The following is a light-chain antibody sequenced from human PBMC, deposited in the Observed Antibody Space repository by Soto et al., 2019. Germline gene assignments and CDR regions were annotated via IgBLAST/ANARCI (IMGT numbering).Light chain of an antibody. CDR3: QQRSNWPLT. CDR2: DTS. V-gene: IGKV3-11*02. CDR1: ESVVRY. J-gene: IGKJ4*01. Sequence: EIVLTQSPVTLSLSPGDTATLSCGASESVVRYLAWYQQKPGQAPRLLMYDTSKRATGIPARFSGSGYGRDFTLTISSLEPEDFAVYYCQQRSNWPLTFGGGTKVEIK.